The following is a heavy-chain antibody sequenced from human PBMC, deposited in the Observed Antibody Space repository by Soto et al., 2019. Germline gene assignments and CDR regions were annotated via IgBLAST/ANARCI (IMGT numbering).Heavy chain of an antibody. CDR2: IIPIFGTA. CDR3: ARGAQIASFDY. D-gene: IGHD2-15*01. Sequence: EASVNVSCKASGGTFSSYAISWVRQAPGQGLELMGGIIPIFGTANYAQKFQGRVTITAXXXXXXAXMXLXXXXSEDTAVYYCARGAQIASFDYWGQGTLVTGSS. J-gene: IGHJ4*02. CDR1: GGTFSSYA. V-gene: IGHV1-69*13.